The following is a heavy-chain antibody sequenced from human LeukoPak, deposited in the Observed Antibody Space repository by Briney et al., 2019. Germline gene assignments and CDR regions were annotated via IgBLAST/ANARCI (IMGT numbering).Heavy chain of an antibody. Sequence: SETLSLTCTVSGGSISSSSYYWGWIRQPPGKGLEWIGSIYYSGSTYYNPSLKSRVTISVDTSKNQFSPKLSSVTAADTAVYYCARDQDYGSGSYYENPQDYWGQGTLVTVSS. V-gene: IGHV4-39*02. CDR2: IYYSGST. CDR3: ARDQDYGSGSYYENPQDY. D-gene: IGHD3-10*01. CDR1: GGSISSSSYY. J-gene: IGHJ4*02.